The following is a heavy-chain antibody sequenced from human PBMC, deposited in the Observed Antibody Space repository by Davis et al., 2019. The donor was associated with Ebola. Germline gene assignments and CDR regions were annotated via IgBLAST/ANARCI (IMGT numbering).Heavy chain of an antibody. CDR1: GFTFSTYS. CDR2: ISSRSSYI. V-gene: IGHV3-21*01. D-gene: IGHD3-9*01. CDR3: ANGNFDWVARYYYGMDV. J-gene: IGHJ6*02. Sequence: GGSLRLSCAASGFTFSTYSMNWVSQAPGKGLEWVSSISSRSSYIYYADSVKGRFTISRDNARNSLYLQMNSLRAEDTAVYYCANGNFDWVARYYYGMDVWGQGTTVTVSS.